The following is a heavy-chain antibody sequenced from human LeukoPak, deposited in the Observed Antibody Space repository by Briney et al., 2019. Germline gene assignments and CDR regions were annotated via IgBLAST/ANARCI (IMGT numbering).Heavy chain of an antibody. CDR3: ARTLCGGDCYSDY. V-gene: IGHV1-46*01. Sequence: ASVKVSCKASGYTFTSYYMHWVRQAPGQGLEWMGIINPSGGSTSYAQKFQGRVTMTRDMSTSTVYMELSSRRSEDTAVYYCARTLCGGDCYSDYWGQGTLVTVSS. CDR1: GYTFTSYY. CDR2: INPSGGST. D-gene: IGHD2-21*02. J-gene: IGHJ4*02.